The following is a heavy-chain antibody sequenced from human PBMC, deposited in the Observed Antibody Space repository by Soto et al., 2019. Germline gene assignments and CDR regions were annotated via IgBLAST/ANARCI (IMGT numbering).Heavy chain of an antibody. J-gene: IGHJ4*02. D-gene: IGHD3-16*02. V-gene: IGHV3-7*03. CDR3: ARDGLLFSGPYRPSRFDY. Sequence: GGSLRLSCAASGFEFSDYWMSWVRQAPGKGLEWVGNIKHDTSEAHYADSVKGRFTITRDNIKNFLFLQMRDLRADDTASYYCARDGLLFSGPYRPSRFDYWGLGALVTVSS. CDR1: GFEFSDYW. CDR2: IKHDTSEA.